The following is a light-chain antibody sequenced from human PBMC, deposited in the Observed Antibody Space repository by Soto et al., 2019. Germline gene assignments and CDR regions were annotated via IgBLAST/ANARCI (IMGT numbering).Light chain of an antibody. J-gene: IGKJ5*01. V-gene: IGKV3-15*01. CDR1: QSVSDR. CDR3: QQYQNWPLIT. Sequence: EIVMTQSPDTLSVSPGERATLSCRASQSVSDRVVWYQQKSGQAPSLLIYAASTRAAGVPARFSGSGSGTEFTLTISSLQSEDFADYYCQQYQNWPLITFGQGTRLEIK. CDR2: AAS.